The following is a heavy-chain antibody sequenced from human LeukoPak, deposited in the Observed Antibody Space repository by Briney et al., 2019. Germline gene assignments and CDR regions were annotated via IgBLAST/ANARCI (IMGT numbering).Heavy chain of an antibody. D-gene: IGHD2/OR15-2a*01. CDR1: DYSISSGYGYY. V-gene: IGHV4-38-2*02. Sequence: PSETLSLTCTVSDYSISSGYGYYWGWIRQPPGKGLEWIGNIYHSGITYYNHFNSSLKSRVTISVDTSKNQLSLKVNSVTAADTAEYYCACSAQYSYYYYMDVWGKGTTVTVSS. CDR3: ACSAQYSYYYYMDV. J-gene: IGHJ6*03. CDR2: IYHSGIT.